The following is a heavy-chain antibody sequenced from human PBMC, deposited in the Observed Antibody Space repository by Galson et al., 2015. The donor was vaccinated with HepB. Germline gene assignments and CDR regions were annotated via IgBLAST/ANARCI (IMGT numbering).Heavy chain of an antibody. CDR1: GFTFSSYG. CDR2: ISYDGSNK. CDR3: AKEGGVRYSSGWYARGPYYYYYMDV. Sequence: SLRLSCAASGFTFSSYGMHWVRQAPGKGLEWVAVISYDGSNKYYADSVKGRFTISRDNSKNTLYLQMNSLRAEDTAVYYCAKEGGVRYSSGWYARGPYYYYYMDVWGKGTTVTVSS. V-gene: IGHV3-30*18. D-gene: IGHD6-19*01. J-gene: IGHJ6*03.